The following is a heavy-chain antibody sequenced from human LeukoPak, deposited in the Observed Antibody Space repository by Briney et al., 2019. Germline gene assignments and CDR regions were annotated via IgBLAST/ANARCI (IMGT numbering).Heavy chain of an antibody. V-gene: IGHV3-30-3*01. CDR2: ISYDGSEK. CDR3: ARGAFASGTYFFDY. D-gene: IGHD3-10*01. CDR1: GFTFSNHP. Sequence: GGSLRLSCAASGFTFSNHPIHWVRQAPGKGLEWVAFISYDGSEKVFADSVKGRLTISRDNSKSTLYLEMNSLTLEDTAVYYCARGAFASGTYFFDYWGQGTLVTVSP. J-gene: IGHJ4*02.